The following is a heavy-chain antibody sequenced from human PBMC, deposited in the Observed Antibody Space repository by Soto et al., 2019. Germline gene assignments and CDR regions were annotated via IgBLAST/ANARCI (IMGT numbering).Heavy chain of an antibody. CDR2: ISADGYT. J-gene: IGHJ3*02. CDR1: GYTFTNYG. CDR3: ARGALSVAAVRDQEAVHI. D-gene: IGHD6-6*01. Sequence: ASVKVSCKASGYTFTNYGITWVRQAPGQGLEWMGWISADGYTNYAQRFQGRVTLTTDRSTSTAYLELGSLKSDDTAIYYCARGALSVAAVRDQEAVHIWG. V-gene: IGHV1-18*01.